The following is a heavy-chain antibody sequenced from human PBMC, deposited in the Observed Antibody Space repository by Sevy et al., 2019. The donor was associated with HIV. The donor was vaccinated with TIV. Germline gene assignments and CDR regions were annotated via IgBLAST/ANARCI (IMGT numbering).Heavy chain of an antibody. CDR2: INPNSGGT. V-gene: IGHV1-2*02. D-gene: IGHD2-15*01. J-gene: IGHJ5*02. Sequence: ASVKVSCKASGYTFTGYYMHWVRQAPGQGLEWMGWINPNSGGTNYAQKFQGRVTMTRDTSISTAYMELSRLTSDDTAVYYGARERVYCSGGSCKPGVWFDPWGQGTLVTVSS. CDR1: GYTFTGYY. CDR3: ARERVYCSGGSCKPGVWFDP.